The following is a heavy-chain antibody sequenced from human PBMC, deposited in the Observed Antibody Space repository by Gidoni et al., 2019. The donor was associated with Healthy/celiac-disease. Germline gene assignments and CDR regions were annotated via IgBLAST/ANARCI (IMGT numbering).Heavy chain of an antibody. CDR1: GGSISSYY. D-gene: IGHD3-3*01. V-gene: IGHV4-59*08. Sequence: QVQLQESGPGLAQPSETLSLTCTVSGGSISSYYWSWIRQPPGKGLEWIGYIYYSGSTNYNPSLKSRVTISVDTSKSQFSLKLSSVTAADTAVYYCARFYDFWSGGHFDYWGQGTLVTVSS. J-gene: IGHJ4*02. CDR3: ARFYDFWSGGHFDY. CDR2: IYYSGST.